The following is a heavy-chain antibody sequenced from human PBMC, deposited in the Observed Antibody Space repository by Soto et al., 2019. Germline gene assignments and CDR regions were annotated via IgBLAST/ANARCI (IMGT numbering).Heavy chain of an antibody. V-gene: IGHV3-74*01. D-gene: IGHD6-19*01. Sequence: GSLRLSCAASGFTFSSYWMHWVRQAPGKGLVWVSRINSDGSSTSYADSVKGRFTISRDNAKNTLYLQMNSLRAEDTEVYYCETDHEQWLVPWFDTWGQGTLVTVSS. CDR1: GFTFSSYW. J-gene: IGHJ5*02. CDR3: ETDHEQWLVPWFDT. CDR2: INSDGSST.